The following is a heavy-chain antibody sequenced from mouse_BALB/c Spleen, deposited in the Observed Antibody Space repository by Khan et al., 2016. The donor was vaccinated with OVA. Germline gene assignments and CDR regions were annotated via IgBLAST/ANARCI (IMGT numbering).Heavy chain of an antibody. CDR2: VSTGGGYT. Sequence: EVHLVESGGDLVKPGGSLKLSCAASGFTFSTYGMSWVRQTPDKRLEWVATVSTGGGYTYYPDSVKGRFTISRDNAKNTLYLQMCSLKSEDTAMFYGARLAYYYDSEGVAYWGQGTLVTVSA. CDR1: GFTFSTYG. D-gene: IGHD1-1*01. V-gene: IGHV5-6*01. CDR3: ARLAYYYDSEGVAY. J-gene: IGHJ3*01.